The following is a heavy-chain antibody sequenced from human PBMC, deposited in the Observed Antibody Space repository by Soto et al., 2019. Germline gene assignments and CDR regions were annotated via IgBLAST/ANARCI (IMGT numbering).Heavy chain of an antibody. CDR3: ARASYCISTSCYAFDI. V-gene: IGHV1-69*14. CDR1: GGTFSNYA. CDR2: IIPVFGTP. D-gene: IGHD2-2*01. J-gene: IGHJ3*02. Sequence: QVQLVQSGAEVRKPGSSVKVSCKASGGTFSNYAISWVRQSPGQGLEWMGGIIPVFGTPNYAQKFQGRVMITADMSTSTASMEVSSLRSDDTAVFYCARASYCISTSCYAFDIWGQGTMVTVSS.